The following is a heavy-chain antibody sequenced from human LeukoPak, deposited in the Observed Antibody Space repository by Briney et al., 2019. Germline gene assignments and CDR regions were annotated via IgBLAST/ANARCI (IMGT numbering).Heavy chain of an antibody. CDR3: AKESQLGYCSSTSCFCYYGMDV. V-gene: IGHV3-30*18. D-gene: IGHD2-2*01. CDR2: ISYDGSNK. CDR1: GFTFSSYG. Sequence: SGGSLRLSCAASGFTFSSYGMHWVRQAPGKGLEWVAVISYDGSNKYYADSVKGRFTISRDNSKNTLYLQMNSLRAEDTAVYYCAKESQLGYCSSTSCFCYYGMDVWGQGTTVTVSS. J-gene: IGHJ6*02.